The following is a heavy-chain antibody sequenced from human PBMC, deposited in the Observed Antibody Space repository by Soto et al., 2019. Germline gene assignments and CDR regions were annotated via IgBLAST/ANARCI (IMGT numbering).Heavy chain of an antibody. Sequence: GGSLRLSCAASGFTFSSYAMHWVRQAPGKGLEWVAVISGSGGSTYYADSVKGRFTISRDNSKNTLYLQMNSLRAEDTAVYYCAKEPSDYCTKGVCYSSWPLSFDEWGKGTLVTVYS. V-gene: IGHV3-23*01. D-gene: IGHD2-8*01. CDR2: ISGSGGST. CDR1: GFTFSSYA. CDR3: AKEPSDYCTKGVCYSSWPLSFDE. J-gene: IGHJ4*02.